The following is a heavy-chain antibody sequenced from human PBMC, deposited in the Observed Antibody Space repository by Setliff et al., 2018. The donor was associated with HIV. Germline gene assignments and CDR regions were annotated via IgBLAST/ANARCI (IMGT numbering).Heavy chain of an antibody. CDR2: ISATGTSV. J-gene: IGHJ4*02. Sequence: PGGSLRLSCAASGFTFSAWTMNWVRQAPGKGLEWISYISATGTSVYYADSVKGRFTISRDNAENSLFLQMNSLRAEDTAIYYCALLWPFDYWGQGALVTVSS. D-gene: IGHD3-10*01. V-gene: IGHV3-48*03. CDR3: ALLWPFDY. CDR1: GFTFSAWT.